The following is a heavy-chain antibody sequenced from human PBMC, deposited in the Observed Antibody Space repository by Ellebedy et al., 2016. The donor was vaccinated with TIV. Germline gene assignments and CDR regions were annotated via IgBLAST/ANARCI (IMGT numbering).Heavy chain of an antibody. D-gene: IGHD2-2*01. V-gene: IGHV3-53*01. CDR3: AKIQLECCTVSTSCHCWYFDL. Sequence: GGSLRLXXAAPGFAVSSNYMGWVRQAPGKGLEWVSVIYSGENTHYADSVKGRVTISRDDSKNNVFLQMSSLRAEDTAVYYCAKIQLECCTVSTSCHCWYFDLWGRGTPVTVSS. J-gene: IGHJ2*01. CDR2: IYSGENT. CDR1: GFAVSSNY.